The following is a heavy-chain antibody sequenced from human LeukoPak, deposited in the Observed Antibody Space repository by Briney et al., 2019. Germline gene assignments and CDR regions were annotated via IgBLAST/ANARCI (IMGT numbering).Heavy chain of an antibody. CDR1: GYTLTELS. CDR3: ARGRFWSGYYGYYFDY. Sequence: GASVKVSCKVSGYTLTELSMHWVRQAPGKGLEWMGGFDPEDGETIYAQKFQGRVTMTRNTSISTAYMELSSLRSEDTAVYYCARGRFWSGYYGYYFDYWGQGTLVTVSS. V-gene: IGHV1-24*01. D-gene: IGHD3-3*01. J-gene: IGHJ4*02. CDR2: FDPEDGET.